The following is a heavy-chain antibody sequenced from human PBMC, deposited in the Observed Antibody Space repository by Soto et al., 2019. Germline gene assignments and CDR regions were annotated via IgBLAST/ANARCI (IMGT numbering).Heavy chain of an antibody. D-gene: IGHD3-10*01. V-gene: IGHV4-59*08. CDR3: ARHPHWLRGSGSYLRLSWFDP. CDR2: FHNSGNP. CDR1: GGSISGYH. Sequence: SETLSLTCSISGGSISGYHWNWIRQTPGKGVEWIGYFHNSGNPKYSSSLKSRVTISVDMSENQSSLMLTSVTAADTAVYCCARHPHWLRGSGSYLRLSWFDPWGQGTLVTVSS. J-gene: IGHJ5*02.